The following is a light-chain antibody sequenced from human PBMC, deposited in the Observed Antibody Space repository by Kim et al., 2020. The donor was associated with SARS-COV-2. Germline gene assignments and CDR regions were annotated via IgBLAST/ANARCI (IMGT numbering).Light chain of an antibody. CDR3: CSYAGRSTV. CDR2: EVT. CDR1: SSDVGCYKL. V-gene: IGLV2-23*02. J-gene: IGLJ2*01. Sequence: QSSLTQPASVSGSPGQSITISCTGTSSDVGCYKLVSWYQQHPGKAPKLMIYEVTKRPSGVSNRFSGSKYGNTASLTISGLQAEDEADYYCCSYAGRSTVFGGGTQLTVL.